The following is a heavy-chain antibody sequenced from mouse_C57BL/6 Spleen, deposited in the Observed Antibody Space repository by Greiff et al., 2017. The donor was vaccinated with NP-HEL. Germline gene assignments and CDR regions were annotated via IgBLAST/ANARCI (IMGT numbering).Heavy chain of an antibody. CDR1: GFTFSSYG. Sequence: EVQGVESGGDLVKPGGSLKLSCAASGFTFSSYGMSWVRQTPDKRLEWVATISSGGSYTYYPDSVKGRFTISRDNAKNTLYLQMSSLKSEDTAMYYCARPTMVTTAGYFDYWGQGTTLTVSS. CDR2: ISSGGSYT. CDR3: ARPTMVTTAGYFDY. J-gene: IGHJ2*01. D-gene: IGHD2-2*01. V-gene: IGHV5-6*01.